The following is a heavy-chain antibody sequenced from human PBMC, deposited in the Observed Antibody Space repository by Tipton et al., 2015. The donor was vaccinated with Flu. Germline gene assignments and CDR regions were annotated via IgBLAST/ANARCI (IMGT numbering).Heavy chain of an antibody. V-gene: IGHV3-23*01. CDR3: AKDLPPYRSSWYTGFDC. CDR2: ISGSGDST. D-gene: IGHD6-13*01. J-gene: IGHJ4*02. CDR1: GFTFSTYA. Sequence: SLRLSCAASGFTFSTYAMSWVRQAPGKGLEWVSTISGSGDSTNYADSAKGRFTISRDNSKNTLFLQMNSLRADDTAVYYCAKDLPPYRSSWYTGFDCWGQGILVTVSS.